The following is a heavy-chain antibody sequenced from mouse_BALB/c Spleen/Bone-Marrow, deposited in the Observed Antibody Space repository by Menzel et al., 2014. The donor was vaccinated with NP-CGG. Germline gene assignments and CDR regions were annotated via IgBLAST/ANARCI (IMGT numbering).Heavy chain of an antibody. CDR1: GFTFSSFG. CDR3: ARSNWIYYFDY. J-gene: IGHJ2*01. V-gene: IGHV5-17*02. CDR2: ISSGSSTI. Sequence: EVMLVESGGGLVQPGGSRKLSCAASGFTFSSFGMHWVRQAPEKELEWVAYISSGSSTIYYADTVKGRFTISRDNPKNTLFLQMTSLRSEDTAMYYCARSNWIYYFDYWGQGTTLTVSS. D-gene: IGHD4-1*01.